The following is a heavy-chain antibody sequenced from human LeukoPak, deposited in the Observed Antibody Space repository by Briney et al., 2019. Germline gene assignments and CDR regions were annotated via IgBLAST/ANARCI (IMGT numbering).Heavy chain of an antibody. Sequence: PGGSLRLSCAASGLTFSSYAMSWVRQAPGKGLEWVSAISGSGGSTYYADSVKGRFTISRDNSKNTLYLQMNSLRAEDTAVYYCAKDPSYYDSSGYYHYYFDYWGQGTLVTVSS. D-gene: IGHD3-22*01. CDR3: AKDPSYYDSSGYYHYYFDY. CDR2: ISGSGGST. J-gene: IGHJ4*02. CDR1: GLTFSSYA. V-gene: IGHV3-23*01.